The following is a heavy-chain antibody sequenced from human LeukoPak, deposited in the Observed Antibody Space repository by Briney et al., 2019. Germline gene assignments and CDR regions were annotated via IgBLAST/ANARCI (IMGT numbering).Heavy chain of an antibody. V-gene: IGHV3-11*01. CDR1: GFTFSDYY. J-gene: IGHJ6*02. CDR3: AREATGTGDIYYYYGMDV. Sequence: GGSLRLSCAASGFTFSDYYMSWIRQAPGKGLEWVSYISSSGSTIYYADSVEGRFTISRDNAKNSLYLQMNSLRAEDTAVYYCAREATGTGDIYYYYGMDVWGQGTTVTVSS. D-gene: IGHD7-27*01. CDR2: ISSSGSTI.